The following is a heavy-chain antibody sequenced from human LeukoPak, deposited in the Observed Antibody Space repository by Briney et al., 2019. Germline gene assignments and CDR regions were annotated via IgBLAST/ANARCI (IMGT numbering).Heavy chain of an antibody. CDR1: GGSFSGYY. V-gene: IGHV4-34*01. CDR3: ARGGRRYYYGSGSRTEFDR. J-gene: IGHJ5*02. D-gene: IGHD3-10*01. CDR2: INHSGST. Sequence: SETLSLTCAVYGGSFSGYYWSWIRQPPGKGLEWIGEINHSGSTNYNPSLKSRVTISVDTSKNQFSLKLSSVTAADTAVYYCARGGRRYYYGSGSRTEFDRWGQGTLVTVSS.